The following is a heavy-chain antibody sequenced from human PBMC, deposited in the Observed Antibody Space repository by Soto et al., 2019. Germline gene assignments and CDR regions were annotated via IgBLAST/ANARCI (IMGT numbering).Heavy chain of an antibody. CDR1: GESIGSGDHY. V-gene: IGHV4-30-4*01. J-gene: IGHJ6*02. D-gene: IGHD2-15*01. CDR2: IYYSGNT. CDR3: ARDAGYCNSVSCYPYNMDV. Sequence: SETLSLTCTVSGESIGSGDHYWSWVRQSPGEGLEWIGFIYYSGNTYYNPSLKSRVSMSVDTSNNQFSLKLNSVTAADTAVYYCARDAGYCNSVSCYPYNMDVWGQGTTVTVSS.